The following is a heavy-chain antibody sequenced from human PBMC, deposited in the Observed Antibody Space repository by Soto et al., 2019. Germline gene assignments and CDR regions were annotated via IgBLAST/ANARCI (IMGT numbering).Heavy chain of an antibody. CDR3: ARVEGCSGGSCYSGPNWFEP. V-gene: IGHV1-69*02. CDR2: IIPILGIA. Sequence: SVKVSCKASGRTFSSYTISWVRQAPGQGLEWMGRIIPILGIANYAQKFQGRVTITADKSTSTAYMELSSLRSEDTAVYYCARVEGCSGGSCYSGPNWFEPWGQGTLVTVSS. J-gene: IGHJ5*02. CDR1: GRTFSSYT. D-gene: IGHD2-15*01.